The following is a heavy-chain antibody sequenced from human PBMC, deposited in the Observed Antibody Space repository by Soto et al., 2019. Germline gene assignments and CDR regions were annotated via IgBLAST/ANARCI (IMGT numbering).Heavy chain of an antibody. J-gene: IGHJ4*02. CDR3: ARDRPYRYSYGRIDY. V-gene: IGHV1-18*01. CDR2: ISAYNGNT. Sequence: ASVKVSCQASGYTFTSYGISWVRQAPGQGLEWMGWISAYNGNTNYAQKLQGRVTMTTDTSTSTAYMELRSLRSDDTAVYYCARDRPYRYSYGRIDYWGQGTLVTVSS. D-gene: IGHD5-18*01. CDR1: GYTFTSYG.